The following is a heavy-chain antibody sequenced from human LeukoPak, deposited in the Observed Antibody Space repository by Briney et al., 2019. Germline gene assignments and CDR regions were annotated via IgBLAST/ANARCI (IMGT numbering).Heavy chain of an antibody. CDR3: ARHILSITIFGVVGLGFDP. V-gene: IGHV4-39*01. CDR2: IYYSVST. D-gene: IGHD3-3*01. Sequence: PSETLSLTCTVSGGSISSSSYYWGWIRQPPGKGLEWIGSIYYSVSTYYNPSLKSRVTISVDTSKNQFSLKLSSVTAADTAVYYCARHILSITIFGVVGLGFDPWGQGTLVTVSS. J-gene: IGHJ5*02. CDR1: GGSISSSSYY.